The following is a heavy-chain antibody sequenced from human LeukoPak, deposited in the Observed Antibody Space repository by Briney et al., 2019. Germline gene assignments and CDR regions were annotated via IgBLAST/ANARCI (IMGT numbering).Heavy chain of an antibody. V-gene: IGHV3-30*01. Sequence: GRSLRLSCAASGFSFSTYAMRWVRQAPGKGLEWLAFMSYDGGDKYYAESVKGRFTISRDNSKNTLYLQMNSLRADDTAVYYCARDRPNSYQPGGYWGQGTLVTVSS. CDR3: ARDRPNSYQPGGY. J-gene: IGHJ4*02. D-gene: IGHD2-2*01. CDR1: GFSFSTYA. CDR2: MSYDGGDK.